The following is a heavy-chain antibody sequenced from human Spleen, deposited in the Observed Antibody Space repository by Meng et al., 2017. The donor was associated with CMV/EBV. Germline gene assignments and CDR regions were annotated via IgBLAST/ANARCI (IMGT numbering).Heavy chain of an antibody. J-gene: IGHJ6*02. CDR3: ARAYYDFWNGYYNDYYYYGMDV. D-gene: IGHD3-3*01. V-gene: IGHV3-30*19. CDR2: ISYDGSNE. CDR1: GFTFSSYG. Sequence: GGSLRLSCAASGFTFSSYGMHWVRQAPGKGLEWVAVISYDGSNEYYADSVKGRFTIFRDNSKNMLYLQMNSLRAEDTAVYYCARAYYDFWNGYYNDYYYYGMDVWGQGTTVTVSS.